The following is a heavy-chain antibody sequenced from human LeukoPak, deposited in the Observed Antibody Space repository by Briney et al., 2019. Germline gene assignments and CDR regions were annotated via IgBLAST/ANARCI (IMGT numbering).Heavy chain of an antibody. CDR3: AKGVGEFGFRFDS. V-gene: IGHV3-23*01. Sequence: PGGSRRLSCEVSGFTFSSHAMGWVRQAPGEGLEWVSVISGGGGSTYYADSLKGRFSISRDNSKNTLYLQMNSLTAADTAVCYCAKGVGEFGFRFDSWGQGTLVTVSS. D-gene: IGHD3-16*01. CDR1: GFTFSSHA. CDR2: ISGGGGST. J-gene: IGHJ4*02.